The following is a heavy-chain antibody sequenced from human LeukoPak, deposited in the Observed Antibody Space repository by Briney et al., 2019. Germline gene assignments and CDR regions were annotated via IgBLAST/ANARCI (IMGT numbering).Heavy chain of an antibody. CDR2: IYPIYSGA. J-gene: IGHJ4*02. Sequence: GESLKIPSKTSGYSSTNFCIGWVRQMRGQGLEWMGMIYPIYSGARYSPSFQGQVTVSADKYISTAYLQWRSLKASDIAMYCARLSRYLSRGYLLRTYYLHYWGQGTLVTVSS. CDR1: GYSSTNFC. CDR3: ARLSRYLSRGYLLRTYYLHY. D-gene: IGHD2-8*01. V-gene: IGHV5-51*01.